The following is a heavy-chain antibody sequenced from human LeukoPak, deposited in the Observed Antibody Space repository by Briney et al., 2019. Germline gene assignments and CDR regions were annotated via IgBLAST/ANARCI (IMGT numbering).Heavy chain of an antibody. D-gene: IGHD2-8*01. CDR2: INHSGST. CDR1: GGSFSGYY. V-gene: IGHV4-34*01. J-gene: IGHJ6*02. Sequence: PSETLSLTCAVYGGSFSGYYWSWIRQPPGKGLEWIGEINHSGSTNYNPSLKSRVTISVDTSKNQFSLKLSSVTAADTALYYCARVGVNYYYYYGMDVWGQGTTVTVSS. CDR3: ARVGVNYYYYYGMDV.